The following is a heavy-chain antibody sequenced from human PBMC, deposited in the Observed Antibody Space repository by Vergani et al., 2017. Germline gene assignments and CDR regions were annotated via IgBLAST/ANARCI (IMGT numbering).Heavy chain of an antibody. CDR3: ARERYSSGWYIAFDI. D-gene: IGHD6-19*01. Sequence: EVQLVESGGGLVPPGGSLRLSCAASGFTFNSYWMHWVRQAPGKGLVWVSRINSDGSSTSYADSVKCRFNISRDNAKNTLFLQMNSLRAEDTAVYYCARERYSSGWYIAFDIWGQGTMVTVSS. J-gene: IGHJ3*02. CDR1: GFTFNSYW. V-gene: IGHV3-74*01. CDR2: INSDGSST.